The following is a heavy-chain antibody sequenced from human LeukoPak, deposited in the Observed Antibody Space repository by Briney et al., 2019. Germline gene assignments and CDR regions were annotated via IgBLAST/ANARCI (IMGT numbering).Heavy chain of an antibody. V-gene: IGHV4-39*01. CDR3: ARGPRMVAMNGYAFDI. Sequence: SETLSLTCTVSGGSISSSSYYWGWIRQPPGKGLEWIGSIYYSGSTYYNPSLKGRVTISVDTSKNQFSLKLSSVTAADTAMYYCARGPRMVAMNGYAFDIWGPGTTVIVSS. CDR2: IYYSGST. D-gene: IGHD2-2*01. CDR1: GGSISSSSYY. J-gene: IGHJ3*02.